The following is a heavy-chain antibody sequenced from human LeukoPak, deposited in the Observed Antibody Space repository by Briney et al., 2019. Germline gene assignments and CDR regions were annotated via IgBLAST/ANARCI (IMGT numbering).Heavy chain of an antibody. CDR3: ATGGGSYSYYFDY. CDR2: ISGSGGTT. D-gene: IGHD1-26*01. J-gene: IGHJ4*02. Sequence: AGGSLRLSCAASGFTFCSYALSWVRQAPGEGLGCVSAISGSGGTTYYADSVKGRFTISRDNSKNTLYLQMNSLRAEDTAVYYCATGGGSYSYYFDYWGQGTLVTVSS. CDR1: GFTFCSYA. V-gene: IGHV3-23*01.